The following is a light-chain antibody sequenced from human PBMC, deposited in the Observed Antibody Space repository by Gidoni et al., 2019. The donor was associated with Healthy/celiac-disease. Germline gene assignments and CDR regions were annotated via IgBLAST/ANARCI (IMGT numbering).Light chain of an antibody. CDR2: EVS. CDR1: RSDVGGYNY. J-gene: IGLJ1*01. V-gene: IGLV2-14*01. Sequence: QSALTQPASVSGSPGQSITISCTGTRSDVGGYNYVSWYQQHPGKAPKLMIYEVSNRPSGVSNRFSGSKSGNTASLTISGRQAEDEADYYCSSYTSSSTLEGYVFGTGTKVTVL. CDR3: SSYTSSSTLEGYV.